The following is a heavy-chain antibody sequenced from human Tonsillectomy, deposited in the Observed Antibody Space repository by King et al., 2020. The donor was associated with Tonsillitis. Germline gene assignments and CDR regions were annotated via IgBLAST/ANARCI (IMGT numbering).Heavy chain of an antibody. Sequence: VQLVQSGAEVKKPGESLRISCKGSGYIFNNYWINWVRQMPGKGLEWMGRIDPSDSHANYGPSFQGHVTISVDKSINTAFLQWSSLKASDNAMYYCARPPRGCTSTSCYLYYWGQGTLVTVSS. CDR1: GYIFNNYW. V-gene: IGHV5-10-1*03. CDR3: ARPPRGCTSTSCYLYY. J-gene: IGHJ4*02. CDR2: IDPSDSHA. D-gene: IGHD2-2*01.